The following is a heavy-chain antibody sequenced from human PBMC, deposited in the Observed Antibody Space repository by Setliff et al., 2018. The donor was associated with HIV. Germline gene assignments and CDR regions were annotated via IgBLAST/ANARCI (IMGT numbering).Heavy chain of an antibody. V-gene: IGHV3-30*02. CDR1: GFNFDDYG. J-gene: IGHJ4*02. Sequence: GGSLRLSCAASGFNFDDYGMTWVRQAPGKGLEWVAFIRYDGSNKYYADSVKGRFTISRDNSKNTLYLQMNSLRAEDTAVYYCAKDRESDDSSGYSGYWGQGTLVTVSS. CDR3: AKDRESDDSSGYSGY. D-gene: IGHD3-22*01. CDR2: IRYDGSNK.